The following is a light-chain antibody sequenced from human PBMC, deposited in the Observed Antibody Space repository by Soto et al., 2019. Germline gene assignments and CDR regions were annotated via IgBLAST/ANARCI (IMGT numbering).Light chain of an antibody. V-gene: IGKV1-5*03. CDR3: QQYDSYSYT. J-gene: IGKJ2*01. CDR2: AAS. CDR1: QSIGEW. Sequence: DIQMTQSPSSLSASVGDRVTITCRASQSIGEWLAWFQQKPGKAPKLLIFAASTLESGVPPRFSGSGSGTEFTLTISSLQPDDFATYFCQQYDSYSYTFGQGTKPEIK.